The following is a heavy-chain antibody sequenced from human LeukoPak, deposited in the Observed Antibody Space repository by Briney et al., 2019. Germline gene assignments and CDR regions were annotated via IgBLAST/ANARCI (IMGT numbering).Heavy chain of an antibody. V-gene: IGHV1-46*01. Sequence: ASVKVSCKASGYTFTSYYMHWVRQAPGQGLEWMGIINPSGGSTSYAQKFQGRVTMNRDTSTSTVYMELSSLRSEDTAVYYCARASSRDGYNLDFDYWGQGTLVTVSS. CDR2: INPSGGST. CDR3: ARASSRDGYNLDFDY. J-gene: IGHJ4*02. CDR1: GYTFTSYY. D-gene: IGHD5-24*01.